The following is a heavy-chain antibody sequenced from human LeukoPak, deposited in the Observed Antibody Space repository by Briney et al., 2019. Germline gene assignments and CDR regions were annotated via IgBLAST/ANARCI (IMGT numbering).Heavy chain of an antibody. J-gene: IGHJ4*02. D-gene: IGHD3-10*01. CDR1: GFTFSSYA. CDR2: ISGSGGST. V-gene: IGHV3-23*01. CDR3: ATLRGFGVGKTKTETYYFDY. Sequence: GGSLRLSCAASGFTFSSYAMSWVRQAPGKGLEWVSAISGSGGSTYYADSVKGRFTISRDNSKNTLYLQMNSLRAKDTAVYYCATLRGFGVGKTKTETYYFDYWGQGTLVTVSS.